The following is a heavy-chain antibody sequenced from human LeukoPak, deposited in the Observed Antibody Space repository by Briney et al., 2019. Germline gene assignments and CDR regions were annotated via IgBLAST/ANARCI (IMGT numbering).Heavy chain of an antibody. Sequence: PSETLSLTCTVSGGSISSYYWSWIRQPPGKGLEWIGYIYYSGSTNYNPSLKSRVTISVAPSKHQFSLKLSSVTAADTAVYYCARALWRGYSYGWVDYWGQGTLVTVSS. CDR3: ARALWRGYSYGWVDY. J-gene: IGHJ4*02. CDR1: GGSISSYY. V-gene: IGHV4-59*01. CDR2: IYYSGST. D-gene: IGHD5-18*01.